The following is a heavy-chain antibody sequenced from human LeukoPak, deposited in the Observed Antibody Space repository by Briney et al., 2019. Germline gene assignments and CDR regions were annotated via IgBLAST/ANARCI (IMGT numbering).Heavy chain of an antibody. CDR2: IYYSGST. D-gene: IGHD3-3*01. J-gene: IGHJ4*02. CDR1: GGSTSSYY. V-gene: IGHV4-59*08. Sequence: SETLSLTCTVSGGSTSSYYWSWIRQPPGKGLEWIGYIYYSGSTNYNPSLKSRVTVSVDTSKNQFSLKLSAVTAADTAVYYCARHNTGDFWSGTTFDYWGQGTLVTVSS. CDR3: ARHNTGDFWSGTTFDY.